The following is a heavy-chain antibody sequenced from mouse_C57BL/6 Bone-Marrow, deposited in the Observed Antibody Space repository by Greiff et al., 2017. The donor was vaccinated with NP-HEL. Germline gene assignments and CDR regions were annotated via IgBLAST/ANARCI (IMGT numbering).Heavy chain of an antibody. V-gene: IGHV1-19*01. D-gene: IGHD3-3*01. J-gene: IGHJ4*01. CDR1: GYTFTDYY. Sequence: EVKLQQSGPVLVKPGASVKMSCKASGYTFTDYYMNWVKQSHGKSLEWIGVINPYNGGTSYNQKFKGKATLTVDKSSSTAYMELNSLTSEDSAVYYCARGLYAMDYWGQGTSVTVSS. CDR3: ARGLYAMDY. CDR2: INPYNGGT.